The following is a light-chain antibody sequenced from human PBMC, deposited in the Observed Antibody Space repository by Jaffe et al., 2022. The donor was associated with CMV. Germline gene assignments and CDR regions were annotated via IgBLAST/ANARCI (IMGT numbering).Light chain of an antibody. V-gene: IGLV3-1*01. CDR1: KLGDKA. CDR3: QAWVGSTVV. CDR2: YDT. Sequence: SYELTQPPSVSVSPGQTASISCFGDKLGDKAACWYQQKPGQSPLLVIYYDTQRPSGIPERFSGSNSGNTATLTISGTQAMDEADYYCQAWVGSTVVFGGGTKLTVL. J-gene: IGLJ2*01.